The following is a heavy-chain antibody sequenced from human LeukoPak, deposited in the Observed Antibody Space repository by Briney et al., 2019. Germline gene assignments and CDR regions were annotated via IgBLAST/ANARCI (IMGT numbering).Heavy chain of an antibody. CDR3: ARGRDYGDYRSGMDV. CDR1: GGSFSGYY. V-gene: IGHV4-34*01. CDR2: INHSGST. J-gene: IGHJ6*02. Sequence: SETLSLTCAVYGGSFSGYYWSWIRQPPGKGLEWIGEINHSGSTNYNPSLKSRVTISVDTSKNQFSLKLSSVTAADTAVYYCARGRDYGDYRSGMDVWGQGTTVTVSS. D-gene: IGHD4-17*01.